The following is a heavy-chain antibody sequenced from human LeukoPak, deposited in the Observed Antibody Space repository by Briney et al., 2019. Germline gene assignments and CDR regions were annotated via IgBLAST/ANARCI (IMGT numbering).Heavy chain of an antibody. CDR3: ARDYDFWSGYYFDY. V-gene: IGHV3-23*01. CDR2: ITTSDGNT. CDR1: GFTFSNHW. D-gene: IGHD3-3*01. J-gene: IGHJ4*02. Sequence: GGSLRLSCAASGFTFSNHWMHWVRQAPGKGLEWVSTITTSDGNTYYADSVKGRFTVSRDNSKNTLFLQMNSLRAEDTAVYYCARDYDFWSGYYFDYWGQGTLVTVSS.